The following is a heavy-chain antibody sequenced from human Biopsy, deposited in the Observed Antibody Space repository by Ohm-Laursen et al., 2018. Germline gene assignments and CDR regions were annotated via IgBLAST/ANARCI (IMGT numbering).Heavy chain of an antibody. D-gene: IGHD6-13*01. J-gene: IGHJ6*02. CDR1: GFSFDNYV. V-gene: IGHV3-9*01. Sequence: SSLRLSYSASGFSFDNYVMHWVRQAPGKGLEWVSGISWNSDSIGYADSVKGRFTISRDNAKNSLYLQMNSLRSEDTALYYCAKDRYPSSWHYYYGMDVWGQGTTVTVSS. CDR2: ISWNSDSI. CDR3: AKDRYPSSWHYYYGMDV.